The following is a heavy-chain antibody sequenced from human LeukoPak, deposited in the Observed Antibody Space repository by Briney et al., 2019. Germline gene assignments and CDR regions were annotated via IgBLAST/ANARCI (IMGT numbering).Heavy chain of an antibody. CDR1: VYTFTSYD. CDR2: MNPNSGNT. D-gene: IGHD1-26*01. Sequence: ASVKVSCKASVYTFTSYDINWVRQATGQALEWMGWMNPNSGNTGHAQKFQGRVTITRNPPISTAYMELSSLRSEDTAVYYCARVGGGSYYNYWGQGTLVTVSS. V-gene: IGHV1-8*03. CDR3: ARVGGGSYYNY. J-gene: IGHJ4*02.